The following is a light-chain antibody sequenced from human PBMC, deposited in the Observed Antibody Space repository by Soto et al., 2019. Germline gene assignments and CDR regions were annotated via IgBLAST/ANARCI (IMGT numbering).Light chain of an antibody. V-gene: IGLV4-69*01. CDR2: VNSDGSH. CDR3: QSWGTGIRV. J-gene: IGLJ3*02. CDR1: SGYTSHA. Sequence: QPVLTQLPSASASLGASVKLTCTLSSGYTSHAIAWHQQLPEQGPRYLMKVNSDGSHITGDGIPDRFSGSSSEAERYLTISSLRSEDEADYYCQSWGTGIRVFGGGTKVTVL.